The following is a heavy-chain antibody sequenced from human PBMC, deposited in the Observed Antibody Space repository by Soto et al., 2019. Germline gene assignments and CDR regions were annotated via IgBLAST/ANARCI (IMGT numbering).Heavy chain of an antibody. CDR3: ARDSTLSIYGDYH. CDR1: GFTVSSNY. Sequence: EVQLVESGGGLVQPGGSLRLSCAASGFTVSSNYMSWVRQAPGKGLEWVSVIYSGGSTYYADSVKGRFTISRDNSKNTLYLQMNSLRAEDTAVYYCARDSTLSIYGDYHRGQGTLVTVSS. CDR2: IYSGGST. D-gene: IGHD4-17*01. J-gene: IGHJ4*02. V-gene: IGHV3-66*01.